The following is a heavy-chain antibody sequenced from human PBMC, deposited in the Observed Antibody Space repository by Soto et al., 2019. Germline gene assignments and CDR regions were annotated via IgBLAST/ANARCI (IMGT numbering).Heavy chain of an antibody. V-gene: IGHV1-2*04. CDR1: GYTFTGYY. J-gene: IGHJ4*02. Sequence: ASVKVSCKASGYTFTGYYMHWVRQAPGQGLEWMGWINPNSGGTNYAQKFQGWVTMTRDTSISTAYMELSRLRSDDTAVYYCARGPRITIFGVVIANFDYWGQGTLVTGSS. CDR2: INPNSGGT. CDR3: ARGPRITIFGVVIANFDY. D-gene: IGHD3-3*01.